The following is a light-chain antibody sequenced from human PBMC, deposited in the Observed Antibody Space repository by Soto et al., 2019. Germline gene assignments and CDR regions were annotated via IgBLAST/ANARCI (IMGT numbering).Light chain of an antibody. J-gene: IGLJ1*01. CDR3: SSYAGSTHV. CDR1: SSDVGGYNY. V-gene: IGLV2-8*01. CDR2: EVS. Sequence: QSALTQPPSASGSPAQSVTISCTGTSSDVGGYNYVSWYQQHPGKAPQLMIFEVSKRPSGVPDRFSGSKSGNTASLTVSGLQADDEADYYCSSYAGSTHVFGTGTKVTVL.